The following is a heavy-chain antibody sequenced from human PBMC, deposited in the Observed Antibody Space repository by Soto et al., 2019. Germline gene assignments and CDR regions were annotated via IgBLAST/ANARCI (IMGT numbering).Heavy chain of an antibody. J-gene: IGHJ4*02. V-gene: IGHV2-5*02. CDR2: IYWDDDK. CDR3: AHRLAATGLFYY. CDR1: GFSLSTSGVG. D-gene: IGHD6-13*01. Sequence: QITLKESGPTLVKPTQTLTLTCTFSGFSLSTSGVGVGWIRQPPGKALEWLALIYWDDDKRYSPSLKSRITITKDTSKNQVVLTMTNMDPVNTATYYCAHRLAATGLFYYWGQGTLVTVSS.